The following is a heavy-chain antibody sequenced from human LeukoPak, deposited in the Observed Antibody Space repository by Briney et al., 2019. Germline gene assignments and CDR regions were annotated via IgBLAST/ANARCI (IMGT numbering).Heavy chain of an antibody. CDR3: ASTAAMLDYFAY. V-gene: IGHV1-2*02. Sequence: ASVKVSCKASGYTFTSYYMHWVRQAPGQGLEWMGWINPNCGGTNYAQKFQGRVTMTRDTSISTAYMELSRLRSDDTAVYYCASTAAMLDYFAYWGQGTLVTVSS. J-gene: IGHJ4*02. CDR2: INPNCGGT. CDR1: GYTFTSYY. D-gene: IGHD5-18*01.